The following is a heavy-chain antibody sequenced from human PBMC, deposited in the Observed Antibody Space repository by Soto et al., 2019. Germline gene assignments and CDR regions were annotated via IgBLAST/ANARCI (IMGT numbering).Heavy chain of an antibody. CDR3: ARDTVSGSNWYFGFHYYGMDV. J-gene: IGHJ6*02. D-gene: IGHD6-13*01. Sequence: QVQLVESGGGVVQPGRSLRLSCAASGFTLSSYGMHWVRQAPGKGLEWVAVISYDGSNKYYADSVKGRFTISRDNSKNTLYMQMNSLRAEDTAVFYCARDTVSGSNWYFGFHYYGMDVWGQGTTVTVSS. CDR1: GFTLSSYG. V-gene: IGHV3-30-3*01. CDR2: ISYDGSNK.